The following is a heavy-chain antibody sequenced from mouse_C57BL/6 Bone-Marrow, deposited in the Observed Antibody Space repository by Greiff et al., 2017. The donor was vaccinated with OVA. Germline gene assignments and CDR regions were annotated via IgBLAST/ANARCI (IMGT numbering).Heavy chain of an antibody. J-gene: IGHJ4*01. V-gene: IGHV5-4*03. CDR3: ARGGSSGYAYAMDY. CDR1: GFTFSSYA. Sequence: DVMLVESGGGLVKPGGSLKLSCAASGFTFSSYAMSWVRQTPEKRLEWVATISDGGSYTYSPDNVKGRFTISRDNAKNNLYLQMSHLKSEDTAMDYCARGGSSGYAYAMDYWGQGTSVTVSS. CDR2: ISDGGSYT. D-gene: IGHD3-2*02.